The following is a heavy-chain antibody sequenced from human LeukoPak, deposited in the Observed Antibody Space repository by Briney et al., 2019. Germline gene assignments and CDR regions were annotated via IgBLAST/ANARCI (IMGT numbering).Heavy chain of an antibody. D-gene: IGHD3-16*01. CDR3: ARGGGLDV. V-gene: IGHV3-7*03. Sequence: QPGRSLRLSCAASGFTFSSYGMHWARQAPGKGLEWVASINHNGNVNYYVDSVKGRFTISRDNAKNSLYLQMSNLRAEDTAVYFCARGGGLDVWGQGATVTVSS. J-gene: IGHJ6*02. CDR2: INHNGNVN. CDR1: GFTFSSYG.